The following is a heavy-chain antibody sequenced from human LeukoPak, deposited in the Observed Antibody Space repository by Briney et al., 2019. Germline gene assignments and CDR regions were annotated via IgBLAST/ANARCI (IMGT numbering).Heavy chain of an antibody. CDR2: IYYSGST. J-gene: IGHJ4*02. V-gene: IGHV4-59*01. CDR3: ARGGMFYGDYFSLGY. CDR1: GGSISSYY. Sequence: PSETLSLTCPVSGGSISSYYWSWIRQPPGKGLEWIGYIYYSGSTNYNPSLKSRVTISVDTSKNQFSLKLSSVTAADTAVYYCARGGMFYGDYFSLGYWGQGTQVSLS. D-gene: IGHD4-17*01.